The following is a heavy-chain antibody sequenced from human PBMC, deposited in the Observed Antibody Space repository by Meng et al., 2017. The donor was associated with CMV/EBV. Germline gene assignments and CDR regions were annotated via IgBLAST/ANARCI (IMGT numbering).Heavy chain of an antibody. J-gene: IGHJ5*02. V-gene: IGHV4-34*01. CDR3: ARVEKRWKLRNWFDP. CDR1: GGSFSGYY. Sequence: GSLRLSCAVYGGSFSGYYWGWIRQPPGKGLEWIGEINHSGGTNYNPSLKSRVTISVDTSKNQFSLKLSSVTAADTAVYYCARVEKRWKLRNWFDPWGQGTLVTVSS. CDR2: INHSGGT. D-gene: IGHD1-26*01.